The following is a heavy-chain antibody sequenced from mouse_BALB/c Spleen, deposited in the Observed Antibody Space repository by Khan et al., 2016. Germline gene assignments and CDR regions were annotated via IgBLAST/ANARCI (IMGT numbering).Heavy chain of an antibody. CDR3: ARTARIKY. D-gene: IGHD1-2*01. CDR2: ISYSGST. Sequence: EVQLQESGPGLVKPSQSLSLTCTVTGYSITSGYGWNWIRQFPGNKLEWMGYISYSGSTNYNPSLKSQISITRDTSKNQFFLHLNSVTTEDTATYYCARTARIKYWGQGTTLTVSS. CDR1: GYSITSGYG. V-gene: IGHV3-2*02. J-gene: IGHJ2*01.